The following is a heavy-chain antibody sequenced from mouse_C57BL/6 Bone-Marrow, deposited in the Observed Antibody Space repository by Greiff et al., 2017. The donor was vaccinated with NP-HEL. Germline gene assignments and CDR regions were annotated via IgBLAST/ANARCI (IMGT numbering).Heavy chain of an antibody. V-gene: IGHV14-4*01. CDR1: GFNIKDDY. J-gene: IGHJ3*01. Sequence: VQLQQSGAELVRPGASVKLSCTASGFNIKDDYMHWVKQRPEQGLEWIGWIDPENGDTEYASKFQGTATITADTSSNTAYLQLSRLTSEDTAVYYCTEGWLLLFAYWGQGTLVTVSA. CDR2: IDPENGDT. D-gene: IGHD2-3*01. CDR3: TEGWLLLFAY.